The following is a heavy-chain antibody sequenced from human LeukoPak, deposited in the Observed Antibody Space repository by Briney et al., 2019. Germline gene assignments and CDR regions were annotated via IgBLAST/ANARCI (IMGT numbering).Heavy chain of an antibody. D-gene: IGHD1-1*01. J-gene: IGHJ4*02. CDR2: ISNSGGST. Sequence: PGGSLRLSCAASGFIFSTYSMNWVRQAPGKGLEWVSGISNSGGSTYYADSVKGRFTISRDNSKNTLYLQMNSLRAEDTALYYCAKGLERESRLDSWGQGTLVTVSS. V-gene: IGHV3-23*01. CDR1: GFIFSTYS. CDR3: AKGLERESRLDS.